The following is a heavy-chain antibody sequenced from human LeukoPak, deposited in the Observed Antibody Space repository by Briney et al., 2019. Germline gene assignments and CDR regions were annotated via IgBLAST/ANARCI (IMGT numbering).Heavy chain of an antibody. Sequence: GRSLRLSCAASGFTFSSYGMHWVRQAPGKGLEWVAVIWYDGSNKYYADSVKGRFTISRDNSKNTLYLQMNSLRAEDTAVYYCARAQQIVVVVAALDYWGQGTLVTVSS. J-gene: IGHJ4*02. CDR3: ARAQQIVVVVAALDY. CDR2: IWYDGSNK. D-gene: IGHD2-15*01. CDR1: GFTFSSYG. V-gene: IGHV3-33*01.